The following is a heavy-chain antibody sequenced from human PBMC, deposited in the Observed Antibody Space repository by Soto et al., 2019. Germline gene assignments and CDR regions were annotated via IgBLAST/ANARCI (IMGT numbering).Heavy chain of an antibody. J-gene: IGHJ4*02. D-gene: IGHD6-6*01. CDR2: INHSGST. CDR3: ARGGGIAARRGLFDY. CDR1: GGSFSGYY. Sequence: SETLSLTCAVYGGSFSGYYWSWTRQPPGKGLEWIGEINHSGSTNYNPSLKSRVTISVDTSKNQFSLKLSSVTAADTAVYYCARGGGIAARRGLFDYWGQGTLVTVSS. V-gene: IGHV4-34*01.